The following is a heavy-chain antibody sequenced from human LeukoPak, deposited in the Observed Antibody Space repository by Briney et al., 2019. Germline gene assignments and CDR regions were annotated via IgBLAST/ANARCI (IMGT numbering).Heavy chain of an antibody. CDR1: GYTLTELS. CDR2: FDPEDGET. Sequence: ASVKVSCXVSGYTLTELSMHWVRQAHGKGLEWMGGFDPEDGETIYAQKFQGRVTMTEDTSTDTAYMELSSLRSEDTAVYYCATSIRGYFYFDYWGQGTLVTVSS. CDR3: ATSIRGYFYFDY. D-gene: IGHD3-22*01. J-gene: IGHJ4*02. V-gene: IGHV1-24*01.